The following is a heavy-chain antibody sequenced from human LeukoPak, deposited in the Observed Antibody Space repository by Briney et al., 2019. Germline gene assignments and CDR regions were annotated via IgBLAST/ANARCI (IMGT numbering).Heavy chain of an antibody. CDR3: ARERIYSTSWNAFET. Sequence: PGGSLRLSCLASGFTFRNYWMSWVRQAPGKGLEWVANIMQDGSEKYYVDSVKGRFSISRDNVKSSLYLQMDSLRAEDTAVYYCARERIYSTSWNAFETWGQGTMVTVSS. D-gene: IGHD2-2*01. J-gene: IGHJ3*02. CDR2: IMQDGSEK. CDR1: GFTFRNYW. V-gene: IGHV3-7*01.